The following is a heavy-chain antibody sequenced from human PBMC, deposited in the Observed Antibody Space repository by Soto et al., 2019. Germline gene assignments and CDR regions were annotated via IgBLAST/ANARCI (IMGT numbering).Heavy chain of an antibody. J-gene: IGHJ4*02. D-gene: IGHD6-13*01. CDR1: GLSFCSCC. V-gene: IGHV3-30*03. Sequence: VGSLTLSCAASGLSFCSCCIHWVRQAPGKGLEWVADISNDGTDQYYADSVKGRFTISRDNSKNTLYLQMNSLRAEDTAVYYCARGCSGGTNCFYFDFWGQGILVTVSS. CDR2: ISNDGTDQ. CDR3: ARGCSGGTNCFYFDF.